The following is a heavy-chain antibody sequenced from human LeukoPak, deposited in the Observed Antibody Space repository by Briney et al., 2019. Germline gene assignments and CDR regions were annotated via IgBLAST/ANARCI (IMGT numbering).Heavy chain of an antibody. CDR3: AKGTIVVVPAVHFDY. Sequence: PGGSLRLSCAASGFTFSSNGMSWVRQAPGKGLEWVSAISGSGGSTYYADSVKGRFTISRDNSKNTLYLQMNSLRAEDTAVYYCAKGTIVVVPAVHFDYWGQGTLVTVSS. D-gene: IGHD2-2*01. CDR2: ISGSGGST. J-gene: IGHJ4*02. CDR1: GFTFSSNG. V-gene: IGHV3-23*01.